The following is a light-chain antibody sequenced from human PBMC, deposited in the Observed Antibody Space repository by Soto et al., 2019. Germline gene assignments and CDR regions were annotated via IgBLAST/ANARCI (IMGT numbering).Light chain of an antibody. Sequence: EIVLTQSPGTLSLSPGERATLSCSASQSVNSNYLAWYQQKPGQAPRLLIYGASSRAAGLPDRFSGSGSVTDFTLAISRLEPEDFAVYYCQQYATPSGAFGQGTKVEIK. CDR3: QQYATPSGA. J-gene: IGKJ1*01. V-gene: IGKV3-20*01. CDR2: GAS. CDR1: QSVNSNY.